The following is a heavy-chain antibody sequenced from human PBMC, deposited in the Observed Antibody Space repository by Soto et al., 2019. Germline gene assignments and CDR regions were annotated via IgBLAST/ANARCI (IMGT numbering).Heavy chain of an antibody. J-gene: IGHJ4*02. CDR1: GGSISSASYY. V-gene: IGHV4-39*01. D-gene: IGHD3-22*01. CDR2: INYSGIT. Sequence: QLQLQESGPGLVKPSETLSLTCTVSGGSISSASYYWGWIRQPPGKGLEWIRSINYSGITYYEPSLKNRATMSVDTSKNQFSLKLSTVTAADTAVYFCARLSAYSSSGFYYAYFDYWGQGALVTVSS. CDR3: ARLSAYSSSGFYYAYFDY.